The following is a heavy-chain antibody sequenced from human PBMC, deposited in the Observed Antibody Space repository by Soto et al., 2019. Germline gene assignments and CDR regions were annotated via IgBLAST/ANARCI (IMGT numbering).Heavy chain of an antibody. J-gene: IGHJ6*02. CDR1: GFTFSSFG. V-gene: IGHV3-33*01. CDR2: IWYDGSKK. Sequence: GGSLRLSCAASGFTFSSFGMHWVRQAPGKWLEWVSLIWYDGSKKSYGDSVKGRFTISRDNSRNTVYLQMNSLRADDTAVYYCARDASYYSLWSGYYPSRNGMDVWGQGXTVTVYS. D-gene: IGHD3-3*01. CDR3: ARDASYYSLWSGYYPSRNGMDV.